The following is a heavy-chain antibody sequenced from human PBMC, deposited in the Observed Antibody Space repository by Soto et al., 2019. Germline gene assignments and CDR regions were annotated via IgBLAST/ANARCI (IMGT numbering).Heavy chain of an antibody. V-gene: IGHV3-48*01. Sequence: GGSLRLSCAASGFTFSSYSMNWVRQAPGKGLEWVSYISSSSSTIYYADSVKGRFTISRDNAKNSLYLQMNSLRAEDTAVYYCARGVLDALFDYWGQGTLVTVSS. CDR2: ISSSSSTI. CDR3: ARGVLDALFDY. CDR1: GFTFSSYS. J-gene: IGHJ4*02. D-gene: IGHD6-13*01.